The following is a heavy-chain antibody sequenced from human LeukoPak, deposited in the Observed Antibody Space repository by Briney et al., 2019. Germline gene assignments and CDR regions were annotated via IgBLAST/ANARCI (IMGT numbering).Heavy chain of an antibody. CDR3: AKQGNFVGSGSYYGNWFDF. Sequence: ASVKVSCKASGYTFTSYGISWVRQAPGQGLEWMGWISAYNGNTNYAQKLQGRVTMTTDTSTSTAYMELRSLTSEDTAVYFCAKQGNFVGSGSYYGNWFDFWGQGNLVIVSS. CDR1: GYTFTSYG. V-gene: IGHV1-18*01. D-gene: IGHD3-10*01. J-gene: IGHJ5*01. CDR2: ISAYNGNT.